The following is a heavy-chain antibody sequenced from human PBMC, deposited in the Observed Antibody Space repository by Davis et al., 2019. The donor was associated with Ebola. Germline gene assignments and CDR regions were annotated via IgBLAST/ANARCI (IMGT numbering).Heavy chain of an antibody. CDR1: GGSISSGGYY. V-gene: IGHV4-31*03. D-gene: IGHD4-17*01. J-gene: IGHJ5*02. CDR2: IYYSRST. Sequence: SETLSLTCTVSGGSISSGGYYWSWIRQHPGKGLEWIGYIYYSRSTYYNPSLTSRVTISVDTSKNQFSLKLSSVTAADTAVYYCATEGDYSSSWFDPWGQGTLVTVSS. CDR3: ATEGDYSSSWFDP.